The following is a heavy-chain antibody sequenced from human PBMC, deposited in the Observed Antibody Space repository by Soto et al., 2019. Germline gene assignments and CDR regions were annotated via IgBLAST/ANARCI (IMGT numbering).Heavy chain of an antibody. CDR2: INTGNGKT. CDR1: GYTFTYYA. CDR3: VRLSGIAG. J-gene: IGHJ4*02. D-gene: IGHD1-1*01. V-gene: IGHV1-3*04. Sequence: VQLVQSGHEVKKPGASVKVSCKTSGYTFTYYALHRVRQALGQGLEWIGWINTGNGKTKYSQNCRVSLTITGGTSQPTLYMELSRLRSEDTRGDYCVRLSGIAGCGQGTLVIVT.